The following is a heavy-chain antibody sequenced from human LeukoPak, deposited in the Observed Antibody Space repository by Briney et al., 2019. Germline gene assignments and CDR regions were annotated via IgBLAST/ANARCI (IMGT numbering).Heavy chain of an antibody. J-gene: IGHJ4*02. CDR3: SRAQRVGITIFRGVRYYFYY. Sequence: PGQSLRLSCTASGFTFGDYGMSWFRQAPGKGLEWVGFIRSKTYGGTTEYAASVKGRFTISRDDSKSIAYLQMNSLRTEDTGVYYCSRAQRVGITIFRGVRYYFYYWGQGTPVTVSS. V-gene: IGHV3-49*03. D-gene: IGHD3-10*01. CDR1: GFTFGDYG. CDR2: IRSKTYGGTT.